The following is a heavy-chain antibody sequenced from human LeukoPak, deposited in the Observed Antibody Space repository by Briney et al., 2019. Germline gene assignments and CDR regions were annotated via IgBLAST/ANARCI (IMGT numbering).Heavy chain of an antibody. V-gene: IGHV1-18*04. J-gene: IGHJ4*02. D-gene: IGHD3-9*01. CDR3: ARDRRILTGYLPNDY. CDR2: ISAYNGNT. CDR1: GYTFTSYG. Sequence: GASVKVSCKASGYTFTSYGISWVRQAPGQGLEWMGWISAYNGNTNYAQKLQGRVTMTTDTSTSTAYMELRSLRSDDTAVYYCARDRRILTGYLPNDYWGQGTLVTVSS.